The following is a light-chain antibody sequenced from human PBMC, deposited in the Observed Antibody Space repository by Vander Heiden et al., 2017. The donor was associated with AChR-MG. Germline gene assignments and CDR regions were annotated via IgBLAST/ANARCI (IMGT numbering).Light chain of an antibody. CDR1: SGSIASNY. V-gene: IGLV6-57*03. Sequence: FILTQPHSVSGSPEKTVTISCSRSSGSIASNYVQLYQQRPGSAPASVIFEDTQRPSGVPDRFSGSLDSSSNSASLTISGLKPEDEADYYCQSYDDSNHWVFGGGTKLTVL. CDR2: EDT. J-gene: IGLJ3*02. CDR3: QSYDDSNHWV.